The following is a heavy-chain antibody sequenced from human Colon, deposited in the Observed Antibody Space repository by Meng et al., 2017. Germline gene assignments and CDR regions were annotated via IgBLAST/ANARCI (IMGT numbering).Heavy chain of an antibody. D-gene: IGHD2-8*02. CDR1: RCSITNLDW. V-gene: IGHV4-4*02. J-gene: IGHJ4*02. CDR3: AKNGAYCLEY. CDR2: TYGSVNT. Sequence: LHGSVPGFVDPSGHLSSLWAVSRCSITNLDWWAWVRQPPGKGLEWIGQTYGSVNTAYNPSLKSRVTISVDKSKNQLSLTLSSVTAADTAVYYCAKNGAYCLEYWGQGILVTVSS.